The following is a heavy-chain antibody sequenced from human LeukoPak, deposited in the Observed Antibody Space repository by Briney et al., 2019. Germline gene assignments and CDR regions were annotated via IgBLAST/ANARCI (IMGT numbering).Heavy chain of an antibody. V-gene: IGHV3-7*01. D-gene: IGHD5-12*01. Sequence: GGSLRLSCAASGFTFSSYWMSWGRQAPGKGLEWVANIKQDGSEKYYVDSVKGRFTISRDNAKNSLYLQMSSLRAEDTAVYYCARGFGNVDIVATAPDYWGQGTLVTVSS. CDR2: IKQDGSEK. CDR3: ARGFGNVDIVATAPDY. CDR1: GFTFSSYW. J-gene: IGHJ4*02.